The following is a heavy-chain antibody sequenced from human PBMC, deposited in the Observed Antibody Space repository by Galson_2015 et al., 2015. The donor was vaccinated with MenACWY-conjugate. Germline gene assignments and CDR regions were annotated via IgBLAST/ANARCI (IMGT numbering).Heavy chain of an antibody. CDR1: GFTFRNYW. V-gene: IGHV3-7*03. Sequence: SLRLSCAASGFTFRNYWMKWVRQAPGKGLEWVASIKKDGSEKYYVDSVKGRFTISRDNAKNSLYLEMNSLRVEDAAVYYCARGLYGIDVWGQGTTVTASS. CDR2: IKKDGSEK. J-gene: IGHJ6*02. CDR3: ARGLYGIDV.